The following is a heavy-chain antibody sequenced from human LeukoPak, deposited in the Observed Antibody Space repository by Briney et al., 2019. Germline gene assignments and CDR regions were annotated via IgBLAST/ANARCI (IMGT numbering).Heavy chain of an antibody. D-gene: IGHD2-8*02. V-gene: IGHV3-74*01. CDR1: GFTFSSYA. Sequence: GGSLRLSCAASGFTFSSYAMGWVRQAPGKGLVWVSRISSDGTTTNYADSVKGRFTISRDNAKNTLYLQMNSLGAEDTAIYFCVCIPVGFWGQGPLVTVSS. J-gene: IGHJ4*02. CDR2: ISSDGTTT. CDR3: VCIPVGF.